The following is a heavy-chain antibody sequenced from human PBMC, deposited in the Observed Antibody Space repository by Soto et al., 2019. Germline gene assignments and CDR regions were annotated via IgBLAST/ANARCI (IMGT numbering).Heavy chain of an antibody. CDR3: ARVGYCTNGVCFDYYYYGMDV. D-gene: IGHD2-8*01. V-gene: IGHV4-31*03. Sequence: TLSLTCTVAGCSISSGGYYWSWIRQHPGKGLEWIGYIYYSGSTYYNPSLKSRVTISVDTSKNQFSLKLSSVTAADTAVYYCARVGYCTNGVCFDYYYYGMDVWGQGTTVTVSS. J-gene: IGHJ6*02. CDR2: IYYSGST. CDR1: GCSISSGGYY.